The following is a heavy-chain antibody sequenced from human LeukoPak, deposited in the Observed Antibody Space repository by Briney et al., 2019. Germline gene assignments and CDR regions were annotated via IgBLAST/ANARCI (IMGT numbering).Heavy chain of an antibody. CDR1: GDSVSNNNAA. CDR2: TYYRSKWYN. V-gene: IGHV6-1*01. D-gene: IGHD4-17*01. CDR3: ARTYGDFRAFDY. J-gene: IGHJ4*02. Sequence: SQTLSLTCAISGDSVSNNNAAWNWIRQSPSRGLEWLGRTYYRSKWYNDYAVSVKSRITINPDTSKNQFSLQLNSVTPEDTAVYYCARTYGDFRAFDYWGQGTLVTVSS.